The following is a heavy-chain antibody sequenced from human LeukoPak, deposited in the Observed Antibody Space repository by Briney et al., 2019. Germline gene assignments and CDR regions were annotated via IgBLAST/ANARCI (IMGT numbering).Heavy chain of an antibody. V-gene: IGHV1-24*01. D-gene: IGHD2-2*01. CDR3: AREAFSSRRTYNWFDP. CDR2: FDPEDGET. J-gene: IGHJ5*02. CDR1: GYTLTELS. Sequence: ASVKVSCKVSGYTLTELSMHWVRQAPGKGLEWMGGFDPEDGETIYAQKFQGRVTMTEDTSTDTAYMELRSLRSDDTAVYYCAREAFSSRRTYNWFDPWGQGTLVTVSS.